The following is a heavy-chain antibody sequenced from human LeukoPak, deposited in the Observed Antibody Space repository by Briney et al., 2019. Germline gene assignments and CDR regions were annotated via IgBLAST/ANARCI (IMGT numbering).Heavy chain of an antibody. V-gene: IGHV1-3*01. CDR2: INAGNGNT. D-gene: IGHD6-13*01. J-gene: IGHJ4*02. CDR3: ARDAYSSRFYYFDY. Sequence: ASVKVSCKASGYTFTSYAMHWVRQAPGQRLEWVGWINAGNGNTKYSQKFQGRVTITRDTSASTAYMELSSLRSEDTAVYYCARDAYSSRFYYFDYWGQGTLVTVSS. CDR1: GYTFTSYA.